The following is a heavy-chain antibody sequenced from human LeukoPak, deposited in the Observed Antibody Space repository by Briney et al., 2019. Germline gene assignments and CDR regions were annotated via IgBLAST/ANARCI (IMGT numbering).Heavy chain of an antibody. Sequence: GGSLRLSCAASGFTFSSYWMSWVRQAPGKGLEWVASIKQDGSEKYYVDSVKGRFTISRDNAKNSLYLQMNSLRAEDTAVYCCARDGIVATEGGFDYWGQGTLVTVSS. D-gene: IGHD5-12*01. CDR1: GFTFSSYW. J-gene: IGHJ4*02. CDR2: IKQDGSEK. V-gene: IGHV3-7*01. CDR3: ARDGIVATEGGFDY.